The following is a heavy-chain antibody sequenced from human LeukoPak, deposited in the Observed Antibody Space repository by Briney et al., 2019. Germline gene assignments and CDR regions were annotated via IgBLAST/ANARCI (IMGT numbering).Heavy chain of an antibody. D-gene: IGHD5-12*01. V-gene: IGHV4-61*02. CDR1: GDSISSGSYY. CDR3: ARDRYVYSGYESYYMDV. CDR2: IYTSGST. J-gene: IGHJ6*03. Sequence: PSQTLSLTCTVSGDSISSGSYYWSWIRQPAGKGLEWIGRIYTSGSTNYNPSLKSRVTISVDTSKNQFSLKLSSVTAADTAVYYCARDRYVYSGYESYYMDVWGKGTTVTISS.